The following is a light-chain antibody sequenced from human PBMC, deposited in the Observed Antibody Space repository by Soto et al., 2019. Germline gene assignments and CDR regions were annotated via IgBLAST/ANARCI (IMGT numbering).Light chain of an antibody. CDR1: QSIGSN. J-gene: IGKJ1*01. V-gene: IGKV3D-15*01. CDR2: GAS. CDR3: QQYSDWPRT. Sequence: EIMMTQSPATLSVSPEQRATLSCRASQSIGSNLAWYQQKPGQAPRLLIYGASTWATGIPARFSGSGSGTEFTLTISSLQSEDFAVYYCQQYSDWPRTFGQGTKVDIK.